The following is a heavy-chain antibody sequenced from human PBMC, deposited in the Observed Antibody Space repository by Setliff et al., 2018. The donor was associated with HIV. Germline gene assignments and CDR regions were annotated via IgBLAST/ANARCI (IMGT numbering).Heavy chain of an antibody. CDR3: ARYGGKVTREFDF. V-gene: IGHV3-30*07. CDR1: GFTFSSYA. J-gene: IGHJ4*02. CDR2: ISYDGSNK. Sequence: PGGSLRLSCAASGFTFSSYAMHWVRQAPGKGLEWVAVISYDGSNKYYADSEKRRFTISRDNAKNTLYLQMNSRRAEDTAVYYCARYGGKVTREFDFWGQGTLVTVSS. D-gene: IGHD4-17*01.